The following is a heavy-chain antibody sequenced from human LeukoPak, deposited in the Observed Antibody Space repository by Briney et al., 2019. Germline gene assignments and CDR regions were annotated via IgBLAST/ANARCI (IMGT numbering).Heavy chain of an antibody. CDR3: AKDADYYGSGSYRLGYYFDY. J-gene: IGHJ4*02. D-gene: IGHD3-10*01. V-gene: IGHV3-30*02. CDR2: IRYDGSKK. CDR1: GFTFSSYG. Sequence: GGSLRLSCAASGFTFSSYGMHWVRQAPGKGLEWVAFIRYDGSKKYYADSVKGPFTISRDNSKNTLYLQMNSLRAEDTAVYYCAKDADYYGSGSYRLGYYFDYWGQGTLVTVSS.